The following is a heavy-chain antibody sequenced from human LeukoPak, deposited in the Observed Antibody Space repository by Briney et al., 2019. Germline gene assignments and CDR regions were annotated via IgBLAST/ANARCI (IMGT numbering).Heavy chain of an antibody. CDR3: ARGDYYGSGSYSDY. V-gene: IGHV3-30-3*01. Sequence: GSLRLSCAVSGFTFSNYAMHWVRQAPGKGLEWVAVISYGGSNKYNADSVKGRFTISRDNSKNTLYLQMNSLRSEDTAVYHCARGDYYGSGSYSDYWGQGTLVTVSS. D-gene: IGHD3-10*01. CDR1: GFTFSNYA. CDR2: ISYGGSNK. J-gene: IGHJ4*02.